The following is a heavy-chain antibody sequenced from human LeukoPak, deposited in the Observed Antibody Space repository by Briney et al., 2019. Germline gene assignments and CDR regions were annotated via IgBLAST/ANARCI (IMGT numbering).Heavy chain of an antibody. CDR3: ANMGYSSGWYIY. Sequence: PGGSLRLSCAVSGFTFSEYWMNWVRQAPGKGLQWVSVIYSGGSTYYADSVKGRFTISRDNSKNTLYLQMNSLRAEDTAVYYCANMGYSSGWYIYWGQGTLVTVSS. V-gene: IGHV3-66*02. CDR1: GFTFSEYW. CDR2: IYSGGST. D-gene: IGHD6-19*01. J-gene: IGHJ4*02.